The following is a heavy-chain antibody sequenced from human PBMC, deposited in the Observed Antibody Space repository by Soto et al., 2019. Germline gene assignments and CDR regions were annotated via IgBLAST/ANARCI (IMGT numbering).Heavy chain of an antibody. CDR2: ISAYNGNT. J-gene: IGHJ6*02. Sequence: ASVKVYCKASGYTFTSYSISWVRQAPGQGLEWMGWISAYNGNTNYAQKLQGRVTMTTDTSTSTAYMELRSLRSDDTAVYYCARDRSGSYYEDYYYYGMDVWGQGTTVTVS. CDR3: ARDRSGSYYEDYYYYGMDV. CDR1: GYTFTSYS. D-gene: IGHD1-26*01. V-gene: IGHV1-18*01.